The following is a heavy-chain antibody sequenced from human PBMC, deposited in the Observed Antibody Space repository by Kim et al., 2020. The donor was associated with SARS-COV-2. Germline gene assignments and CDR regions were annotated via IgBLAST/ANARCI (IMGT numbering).Heavy chain of an antibody. J-gene: IGHJ3*02. D-gene: IGHD6-19*01. CDR3: ARVPIAVAGNAFDI. Sequence: NPSRKSRVTISVDTSKNHFSLKLSSVTAADTAVYYCARVPIAVAGNAFDIWGQGTMVTVSS. V-gene: IGHV4-34*01.